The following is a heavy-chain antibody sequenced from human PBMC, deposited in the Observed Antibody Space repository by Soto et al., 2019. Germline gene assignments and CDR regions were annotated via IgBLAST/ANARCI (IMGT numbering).Heavy chain of an antibody. D-gene: IGHD3-16*01. CDR3: AGLRFGINVCDY. CDR2: ISVYYENT. J-gene: IGHJ4*02. V-gene: IGHV1-18*01. Sequence: QVQLVQSGAEVKKPGASVKVSCKASGYTFTNSGLSWVRQAPGQGLEWMGWISVYYENTNYAQKFQGRVTMTTDTSTSKAYMELRGMRSDDTAVYYLAGLRFGINVCDYLGQGTLVNVSS. CDR1: GYTFTNSG.